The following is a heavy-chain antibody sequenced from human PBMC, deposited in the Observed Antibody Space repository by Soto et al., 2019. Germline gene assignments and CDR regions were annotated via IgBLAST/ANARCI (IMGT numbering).Heavy chain of an antibody. CDR1: GGSIYTYY. CDR3: SGYCSTCIWPADYFFALEV. J-gene: IGHJ6*02. CDR2: ISDGGST. D-gene: IGHD2-2*01. Sequence: SETLSPTCNASGGSIYTYYWNWIRQSPVKGLAWLGYISDGGSTNYNPSPTGRGTITVDTSKKQVSLKPSSVLASETATYFGSGYCSTCIWPADYFFALEVWGQGTTVAISS. V-gene: IGHV4-59*12.